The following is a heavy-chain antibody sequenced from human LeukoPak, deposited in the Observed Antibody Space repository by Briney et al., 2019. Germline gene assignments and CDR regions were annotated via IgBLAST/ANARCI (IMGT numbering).Heavy chain of an antibody. D-gene: IGHD3-3*02. CDR3: AKDLRPIYY. V-gene: IGHV3-53*01. CDR2: IYIGGDT. CDR1: GLSVSSNY. Sequence: PGGSLRLSCAASGLSVSSNYMSWVRQAPGKGLEWVSIIYIGGDTYYADSVKGRFTISRDNSKNTLYLQMNSLRAEDTAVYYCAKDLRPIYYWGQGTLVTVSS. J-gene: IGHJ4*02.